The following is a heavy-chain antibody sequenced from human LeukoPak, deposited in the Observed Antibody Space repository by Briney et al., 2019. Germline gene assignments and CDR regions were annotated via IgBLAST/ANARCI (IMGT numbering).Heavy chain of an antibody. D-gene: IGHD2-15*01. CDR2: IYHSGST. J-gene: IGHJ4*02. V-gene: IGHV4-4*02. Sequence: PSETLSLTCAVSGGSISSSNWWSWVRQPPGKGLEWIGEIYHSGSTNYNPSLKSRVTISVDKSKNQFSLKLSSVTAADTAVYYCARERRYGSSGGGTLYWGQGTLVTVSS. CDR3: ARERRYGSSGGGTLY. CDR1: GGSISSSNW.